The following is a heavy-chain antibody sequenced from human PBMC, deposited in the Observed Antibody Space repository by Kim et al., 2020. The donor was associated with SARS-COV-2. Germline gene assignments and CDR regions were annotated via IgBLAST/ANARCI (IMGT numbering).Heavy chain of an antibody. V-gene: IGHV5-51*01. J-gene: IGHJ5*02. CDR3: ARLKSTAVNWFDP. Sequence: YGPTCQGKVTISVDKSTNTAYLQWSSLKASDTAIYYCARLKSTAVNWFDPWGQGTLVTVSP. D-gene: IGHD4-4*01.